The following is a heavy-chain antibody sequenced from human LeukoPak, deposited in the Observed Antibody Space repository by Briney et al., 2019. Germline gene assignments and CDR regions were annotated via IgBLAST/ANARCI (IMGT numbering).Heavy chain of an antibody. CDR1: GFTFSSYS. J-gene: IGHJ4*02. Sequence: PGGSLRLSCAASGFTFSSYSMNWVRQAPGKGLEWVSSISSSSSYIYYADSVKGRFTISRDNAKNSLYLQMNSLRPEDTALYYCAKGNYYDTRGYFDYWGQGTLVTVSS. V-gene: IGHV3-21*04. D-gene: IGHD3-22*01. CDR2: ISSSSSYI. CDR3: AKGNYYDTRGYFDY.